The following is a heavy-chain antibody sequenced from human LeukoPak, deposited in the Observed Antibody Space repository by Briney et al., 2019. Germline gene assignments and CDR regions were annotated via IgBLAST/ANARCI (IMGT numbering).Heavy chain of an antibody. CDR3: ARGKGAAAGSFDY. V-gene: IGHV4-34*01. CDR1: GGSFSGYY. Sequence: PSETLSLTCAVYGGSFSGYYWSWIRQPPGKGLEWIGEINHSGSTNYNPSLKSRVTISVDTSKNQFSLKLSSVTAADTAVYYCARGKGAAAGSFDYWGQGTLVTVSS. CDR2: INHSGST. D-gene: IGHD6-13*01. J-gene: IGHJ4*02.